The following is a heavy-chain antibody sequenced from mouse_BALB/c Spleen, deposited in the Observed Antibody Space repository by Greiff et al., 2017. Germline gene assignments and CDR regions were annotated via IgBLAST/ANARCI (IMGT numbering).Heavy chain of an antibody. CDR1: GYTFTSYW. V-gene: IGHV1-87*01. CDR2: IYPGDGDT. Sequence: VQLKESGAELARPGASVKLSCKASGYTFTSYWMQWVKQRPGQGLEWIGAIYPGDGDTRYTQKFKGKATLTADKSSSTAYMQLSSLASEDSAVYYCARGADYWGQGTTLTVSS. J-gene: IGHJ2*01. CDR3: ARGADY.